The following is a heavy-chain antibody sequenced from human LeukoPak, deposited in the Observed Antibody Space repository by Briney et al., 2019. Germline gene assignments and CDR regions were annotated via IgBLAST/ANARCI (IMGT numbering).Heavy chain of an antibody. CDR2: INHSGST. CDR3: ARQVWSGWSREFDY. D-gene: IGHD6-19*01. Sequence: SETLSLTCAVYGGSFGGYYWSWIRQPPGKGLEWIGEINHSGSTNYNPSLKSRVTISVDTSKNQFSLKLSSVTAADTAVYYCARQVWSGWSREFDYWGQGTLVTVSS. V-gene: IGHV4-34*01. J-gene: IGHJ4*02. CDR1: GGSFGGYY.